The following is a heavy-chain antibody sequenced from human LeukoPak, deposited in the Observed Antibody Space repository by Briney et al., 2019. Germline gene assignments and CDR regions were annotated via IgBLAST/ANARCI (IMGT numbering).Heavy chain of an antibody. CDR1: GFIFSNYG. V-gene: IGHV3-33*01. CDR2: IWNDGSET. Sequence: PGRSLRLSCAASGFIFSNYGMHWVRQAPGKRLEWVAVIWNDGSETFHADSVKGRFRIARDNSKNTLYLQMNSLRAEDTAVYFCARDVGRAWYGPPDYWGQGTLVTVSS. J-gene: IGHJ4*02. D-gene: IGHD6-13*01. CDR3: ARDVGRAWYGPPDY.